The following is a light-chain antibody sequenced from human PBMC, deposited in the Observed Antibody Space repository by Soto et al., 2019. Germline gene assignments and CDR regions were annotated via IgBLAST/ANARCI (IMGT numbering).Light chain of an antibody. J-gene: IGKJ1*01. V-gene: IGKV3-15*01. CDR1: QSVGSD. CDR3: QQYNNWPRT. Sequence: EIVMTQSPATLSVSPGERATLSCRASQSVGSDLAWYQQKPGQAPRLLIYDAFTRATGIPARFSGSRSGTEFSLTISSLQSEDFAVYYCQQYNNWPRTFGQGTKVDIK. CDR2: DAF.